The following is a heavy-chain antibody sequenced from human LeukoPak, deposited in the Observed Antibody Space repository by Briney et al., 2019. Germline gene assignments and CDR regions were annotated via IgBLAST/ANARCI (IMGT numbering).Heavy chain of an antibody. Sequence: ASVKVSCKASGYTFTSYAMHWVRQAPGQRLEWMGWVNAGNGNTKYSQKFQGRVTITRDTSASTAYMELSSLRPEDTAVYYCASSEGSGYVYYYYGMDVWGQGTTVTVSS. CDR1: GYTFTSYA. CDR3: ASSEGSGYVYYYYGMDV. V-gene: IGHV1-3*01. CDR2: VNAGNGNT. J-gene: IGHJ6*02. D-gene: IGHD3-22*01.